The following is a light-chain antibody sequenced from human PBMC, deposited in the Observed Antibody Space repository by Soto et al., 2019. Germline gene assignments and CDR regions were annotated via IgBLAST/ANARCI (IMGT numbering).Light chain of an antibody. CDR2: EVT. J-gene: IGLJ2*01. CDR3: SSYTAASTLDVV. Sequence: LTQPASVSGSPGQSITISCSGTSSDGDSVSWYQQHPGKAPKLIIYEVTNRPSGVSNRFSGSKSDYTASLTISGLQAEDEADYYCSSYTAASTLDVVFGGGTKVTVL. V-gene: IGLV2-14*01. CDR1: SSDGDS.